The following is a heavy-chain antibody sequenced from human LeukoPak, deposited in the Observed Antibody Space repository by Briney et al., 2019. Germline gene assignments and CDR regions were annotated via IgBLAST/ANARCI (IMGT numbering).Heavy chain of an antibody. D-gene: IGHD1-14*01. CDR3: ARELTLSY. V-gene: IGHV3-23*01. CDR2: IYPSGSDT. Sequence: PGGSLRLSCAASGFIFSSYAMTWVRQGPGKGLEWVSTIYPSGSDTYYADSVMGRFTISRDNSKNTLYLQMNSLRDEDTAVYYCARELTLSYWGQGTLVTVSS. J-gene: IGHJ4*02. CDR1: GFIFSSYA.